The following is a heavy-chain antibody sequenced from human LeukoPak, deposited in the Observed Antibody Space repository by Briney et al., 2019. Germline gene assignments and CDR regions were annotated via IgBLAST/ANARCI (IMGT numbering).Heavy chain of an antibody. CDR2: IHSSGSA. CDR1: GASLNDYY. J-gene: IGHJ4*02. D-gene: IGHD5-24*01. Sequence: SSETLALTCTVSGASLNDYYWSWIRQPPGKALEWIGFIHSSGSANSNPSLTSRVTISIDTSKNQFSLNLRSLTAADTAVYFCASGAADGYNFGFDYWGQGTLAAVSS. CDR3: ASGAADGYNFGFDY. V-gene: IGHV4-59*12.